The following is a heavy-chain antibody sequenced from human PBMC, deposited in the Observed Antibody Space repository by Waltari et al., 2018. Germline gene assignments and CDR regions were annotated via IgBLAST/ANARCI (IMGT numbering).Heavy chain of an antibody. CDR1: GFSFSTKW. CDR2: INQDGSEK. CDR3: AKYDFWTGYSFDC. J-gene: IGHJ4*02. D-gene: IGHD3-3*01. Sequence: EVPLVESGGGLVQVGGSLRPSCVASGFSFSTKWMCWVGQAPGKGLEWLANINQDGSEKYSVDSVKGRFTISRDNAKNSLFLQMNSLRAEDTAVYYCAKYDFWTGYSFDCWGQGTLVTVSS. V-gene: IGHV3-7*01.